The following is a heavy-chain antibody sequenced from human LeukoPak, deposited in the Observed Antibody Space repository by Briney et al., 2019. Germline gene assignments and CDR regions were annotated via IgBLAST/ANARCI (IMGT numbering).Heavy chain of an antibody. V-gene: IGHV3-7*01. CDR1: GFTFSDYW. CDR3: ARDGTAAGLYFDL. CDR2: IRQDGGEK. J-gene: IGHJ4*01. Sequence: PGGPLRLSCVVSGFTFSDYWVNWVRQAPGKGLEWVASIRQDGGEKSYVDSVKGPFTTSRANTRNSLYRQMSSLRAEDTAVYYCARDGTAAGLYFDLWGQGTLVTVSS. D-gene: IGHD6-13*01.